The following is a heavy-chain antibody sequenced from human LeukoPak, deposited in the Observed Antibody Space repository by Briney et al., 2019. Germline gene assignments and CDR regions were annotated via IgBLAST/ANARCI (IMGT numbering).Heavy chain of an antibody. D-gene: IGHD2-2*01. Sequence: GGSLRLSCATSGFTFSSYGMQWVRQAPGKGLEWVAVISFDGSDKYYADSVKGRFTISRDNSKNTLYLQMNSLRAEDTAVYYCARDPLISGVPAAIPGWFDPWGQGTLVTVSS. J-gene: IGHJ5*02. V-gene: IGHV3-30*03. CDR3: ARDPLISGVPAAIPGWFDP. CDR1: GFTFSSYG. CDR2: ISFDGSDK.